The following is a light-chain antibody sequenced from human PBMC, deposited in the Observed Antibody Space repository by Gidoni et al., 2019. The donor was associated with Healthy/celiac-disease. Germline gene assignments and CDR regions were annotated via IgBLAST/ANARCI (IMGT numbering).Light chain of an antibody. V-gene: IGKV3-11*01. J-gene: IGKJ2*01. CDR1: QSVSSY. CDR3: QQRSNWPPRYT. CDR2: DAS. Sequence: IVLTQSPATLSLSPGDRATLSCRASQSVSSYLAWYQQKPGQAPRLLIYDASNRATGIPARFSGSGSGTDFTLTISSLEPEDFAVYYCQQRSNWPPRYTFGQGTKLEIK.